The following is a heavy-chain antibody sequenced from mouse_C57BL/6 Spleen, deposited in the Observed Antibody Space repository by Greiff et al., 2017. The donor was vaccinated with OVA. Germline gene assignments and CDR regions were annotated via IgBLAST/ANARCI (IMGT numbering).Heavy chain of an antibody. Sequence: QVQLQQSGPELVKPGASVKISCKASGYAFSSSWMNWVKQRSGKGLVWIGRIYPGDGDTNYNGKFKGKATLTADKSSSTAYMQLSSLTSEDAAVYFCTRSYDYDYAMDYWGQGTSVTVSS. D-gene: IGHD2-4*01. V-gene: IGHV1-82*01. J-gene: IGHJ4*01. CDR2: IYPGDGDT. CDR3: TRSYDYDYAMDY. CDR1: GYAFSSSW.